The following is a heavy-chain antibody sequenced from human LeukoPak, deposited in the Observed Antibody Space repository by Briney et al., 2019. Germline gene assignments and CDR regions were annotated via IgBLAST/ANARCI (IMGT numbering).Heavy chain of an antibody. CDR2: IIPIFGTA. V-gene: IGHV1-69*06. J-gene: IGHJ5*02. Sequence: GVSAKVSCKAPGGTLSSSAISWVREAPGQGLEWMGRIIPIFGTANYAQKFQGRVTITADKSTSTAYMELSNLRSDDTAVYYCARGPLWFGDMRFDPWGQGTLVTVSS. CDR3: ARGPLWFGDMRFDP. CDR1: GGTLSSSA. D-gene: IGHD3-10*01.